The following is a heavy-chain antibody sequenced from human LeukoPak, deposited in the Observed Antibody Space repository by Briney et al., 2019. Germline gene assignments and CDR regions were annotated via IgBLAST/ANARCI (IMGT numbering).Heavy chain of an antibody. V-gene: IGHV3-33*01. CDR3: ARGSNDYGGSFDY. D-gene: IGHD4-23*01. CDR1: GFTFSSYG. CDR2: IWYDGSNK. J-gene: IGHJ4*02. Sequence: GGALRLSCAASGFTFSSYGMHWGRQAPGKGVEWVAVIWYDGSNKYYADSVKGRFSISGDNSKNTLYLQMNSLRAEDTAVYYCARGSNDYGGSFDYWGQGTLVTVSS.